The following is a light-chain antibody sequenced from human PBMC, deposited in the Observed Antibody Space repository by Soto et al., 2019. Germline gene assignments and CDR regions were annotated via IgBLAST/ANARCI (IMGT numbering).Light chain of an antibody. CDR3: AAWDDSLNGPV. Sequence: QPVLTQPPSASVTPGQRVSISCSGSSSNIGNNTVNWYQQFPETAPRLLIYTTNQRPSGVPDRFSGSKSGTSASLAISGLQFEDEADYYCAAWDDSLNGPVFGGGTKLTVL. V-gene: IGLV1-44*01. J-gene: IGLJ3*02. CDR1: SSNIGNNT. CDR2: TTN.